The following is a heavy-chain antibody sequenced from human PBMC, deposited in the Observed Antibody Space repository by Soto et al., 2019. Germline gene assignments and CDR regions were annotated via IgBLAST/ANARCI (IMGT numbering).Heavy chain of an antibody. CDR1: GGSISSYY. CDR2: IYYSGST. Sequence: SETLSLTCTVSGGSISSYYWSWIRQPPGKGLEWIGYIYYSGSTNYNPSIKSRVTISVDTSKNQFSLKLSSVTAADTAVYYCASSRYSGYDYYFDYWGQGTLVTVSS. D-gene: IGHD5-12*01. CDR3: ASSRYSGYDYYFDY. J-gene: IGHJ4*02. V-gene: IGHV4-59*01.